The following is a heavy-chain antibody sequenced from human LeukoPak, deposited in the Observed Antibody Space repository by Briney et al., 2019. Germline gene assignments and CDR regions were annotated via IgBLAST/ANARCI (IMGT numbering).Heavy chain of an antibody. Sequence: ASVKVSCKASGYTLTSYDISWVRQAPGQGLEWMGRIIPILGIANYAQKFQGRVTITADKSTSTAYMELSSLRSEDTAVYYCARVEGGSSRAGDCSGGSCYSDYWGQGTLVTVSS. CDR3: ARVEGGSSRAGDCSGGSCYSDY. V-gene: IGHV1-69*04. CDR2: IIPILGIA. CDR1: GYTLTSYD. J-gene: IGHJ4*02. D-gene: IGHD2-15*01.